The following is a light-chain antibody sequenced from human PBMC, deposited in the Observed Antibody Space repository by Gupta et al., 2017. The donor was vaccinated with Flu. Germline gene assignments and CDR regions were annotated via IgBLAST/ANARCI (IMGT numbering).Light chain of an antibody. CDR2: DVS. CDR1: RSDVGGYDY. J-gene: IGLJ1*01. V-gene: IGLV2-11*01. CDR3: CSYAGSYTLV. Sequence: QSALDQPCLGSGSPGQSVHLPRTGTRSDVGGYDYVSWYQQHPGKAPKLMIYDVSKRPSGVPDRFSGSKSGNTASLTISGLQAEDEADYYCCSYAGSYTLVFGAGTKVTVL.